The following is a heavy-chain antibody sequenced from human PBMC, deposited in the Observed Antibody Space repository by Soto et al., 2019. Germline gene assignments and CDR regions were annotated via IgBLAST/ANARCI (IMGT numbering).Heavy chain of an antibody. CDR3: ARGGFWSGFPYYGMDV. J-gene: IGHJ6*02. CDR1: GFTFSSYE. V-gene: IGHV3-48*03. Sequence: EVQLVESGGGLVQPGGSLRLSCAASGFTFSSYEMNWVRQAPGKGLEWVSYISSSGNTKYYADSVKGRFTSPRDNAKNSLYLQMNTLRPEDTAVYYCARGGFWSGFPYYGMDVWGQGTTVTVSS. CDR2: ISSSGNTK. D-gene: IGHD3-3*01.